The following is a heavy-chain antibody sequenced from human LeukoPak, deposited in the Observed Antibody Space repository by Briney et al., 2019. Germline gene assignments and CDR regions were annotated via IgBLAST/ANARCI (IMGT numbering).Heavy chain of an antibody. J-gene: IGHJ4*02. V-gene: IGHV3-23*01. Sequence: PGGSLRLSCAASGFTFSSYAMSWVRQAPGKGLEWVSAISGSGGSTYYADSVKGRFTISRDNSKNTLYLQMNSLRAEDTAVYYCAKRTRYYYDSSGYYYFGYWGQGTLVTVSS. D-gene: IGHD3-22*01. CDR3: AKRTRYYYDSSGYYYFGY. CDR2: ISGSGGST. CDR1: GFTFSSYA.